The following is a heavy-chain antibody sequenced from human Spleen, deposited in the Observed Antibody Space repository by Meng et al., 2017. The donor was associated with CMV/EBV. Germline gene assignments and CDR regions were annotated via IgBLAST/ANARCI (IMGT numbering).Heavy chain of an antibody. V-gene: IGHV1-69*05. J-gene: IGHJ4*02. CDR1: GGTFSSYA. CDR3: ARLQRPRIAAAGTVDY. Sequence: SVKVSCKASGGTFSSYAISWVRQAPGQGLEWMGGIIPIFGTANYAQKFQGRVTITTDESTSTAYMELSSLRSEDTAVYYCARLQRPRIAAAGTVDYWGQGTLVTVSS. D-gene: IGHD6-13*01. CDR2: IIPIFGTA.